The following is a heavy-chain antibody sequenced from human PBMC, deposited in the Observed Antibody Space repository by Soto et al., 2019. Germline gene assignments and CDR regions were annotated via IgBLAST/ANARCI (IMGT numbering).Heavy chain of an antibody. CDR1: GYTFTGYY. V-gene: IGHV1-2*02. Sequence: QVQLVQSGAEVKKPGASVKVSCKASGYTFTGYYMHWVRQAPGRGLEWMGWINPNSGDTNYAQKFQGRVTMTRDTAISTAYMELSRLSSDDTAVYYCARSRAATGGMDVWGQGTTVTVSS. CDR3: ARSRAATGGMDV. CDR2: INPNSGDT. J-gene: IGHJ6*02.